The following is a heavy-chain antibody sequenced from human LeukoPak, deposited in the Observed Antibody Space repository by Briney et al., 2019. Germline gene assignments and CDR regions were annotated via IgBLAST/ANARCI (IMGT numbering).Heavy chain of an antibody. CDR1: GFTFSSYG. J-gene: IGHJ4*02. CDR2: ILYDGSNK. Sequence: PGGSLRLSCAASGFTFSSYGMRWVRQAPGKGLEWVAVILYDGSNKYYADSVKGRFTISRDNSKNTLYLQMNSLRAEDTAVYYCARHGPERWLQFGHLDYWGQGTLVTVSS. D-gene: IGHD5-24*01. V-gene: IGHV3-33*01. CDR3: ARHGPERWLQFGHLDY.